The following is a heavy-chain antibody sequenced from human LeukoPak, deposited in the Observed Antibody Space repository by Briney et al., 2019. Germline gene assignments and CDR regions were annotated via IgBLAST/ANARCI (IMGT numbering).Heavy chain of an antibody. CDR2: IYYSGST. V-gene: IGHV4-39*07. CDR3: ARLKLLGEILTGYYVDY. CDR1: GGSISSSSYY. Sequence: SETLSLTCTVSGGSISSSSYYWGWIRQPPGKGLEWIGSIYYSGSTYYNPSLKSQVTISVDTSKNQFSLKLSSVTAADTAVYYCARLKLLGEILTGYYVDYWGQGTLVTVSS. D-gene: IGHD3-9*01. J-gene: IGHJ4*02.